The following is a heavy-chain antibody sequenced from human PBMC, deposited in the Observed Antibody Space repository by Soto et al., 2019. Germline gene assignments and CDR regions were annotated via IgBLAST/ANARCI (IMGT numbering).Heavy chain of an antibody. Sequence: PGGSLRLSCAASGFTFSSYWMHWVRQAPGKGLVWVSRTNSDGSSTSYADSVKGRFTISRDNAKNTLYLQMNSLRAEDTAVYYCARVYGVYEDYYGMDVWGQGTTVTVSS. V-gene: IGHV3-74*01. D-gene: IGHD2-8*01. CDR3: ARVYGVYEDYYGMDV. CDR1: GFTFSSYW. CDR2: TNSDGSST. J-gene: IGHJ6*02.